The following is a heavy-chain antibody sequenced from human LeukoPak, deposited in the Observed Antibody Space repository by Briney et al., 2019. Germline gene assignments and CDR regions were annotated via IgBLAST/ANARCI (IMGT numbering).Heavy chain of an antibody. D-gene: IGHD6-19*01. V-gene: IGHV3-48*02. Sequence: GGSLRLSCAASGLTFSSYTMSWVRQAPGKGLEWVSYIGSRSVSIYYADSVKGRFTISRDNAKNSLYLQMNSLRDGDTAVYYCARDLFAVTGSYYFDSWGQGTLVTVSS. CDR2: IGSRSVSI. CDR3: ARDLFAVTGSYYFDS. J-gene: IGHJ4*02. CDR1: GLTFSSYT.